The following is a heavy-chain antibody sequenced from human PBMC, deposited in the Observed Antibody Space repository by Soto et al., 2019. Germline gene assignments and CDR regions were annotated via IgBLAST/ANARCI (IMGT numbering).Heavy chain of an antibody. CDR3: AKEVYDSSGRYFDP. V-gene: IGHV3-23*01. D-gene: IGHD3-22*01. J-gene: IGHJ5*02. Sequence: EVQLLESGGGLVQPGASLRLSCAASGFTFSSYAMSWVRQAPGKGLEWVSSISGSGGSTYYAASVKGRFTISGDNSKNMLYLQMNSLRAEDTSVYYCAKEVYDSSGRYFDPWGQGTLVTVSS. CDR1: GFTFSSYA. CDR2: ISGSGGST.